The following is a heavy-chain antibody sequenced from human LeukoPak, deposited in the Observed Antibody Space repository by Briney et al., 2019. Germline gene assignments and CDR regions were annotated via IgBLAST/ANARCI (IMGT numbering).Heavy chain of an antibody. CDR1: GFTFNRCW. D-gene: IGHD3-3*01. CDR2: INPDGRDT. V-gene: IGHV3-7*01. J-gene: IGHJ6*02. CDR3: ARVDDFWSGYWSYYYGMDV. Sequence: GGSLRLSCVVSGFTFNRCWMNWVRQAPGKGLEWVAHINPDGRDTYYVDSVKGRFTISRDNAQNSMYLQMNSLRAEDTAVYYCARVDDFWSGYWSYYYGMDVWGQGTTVTVSS.